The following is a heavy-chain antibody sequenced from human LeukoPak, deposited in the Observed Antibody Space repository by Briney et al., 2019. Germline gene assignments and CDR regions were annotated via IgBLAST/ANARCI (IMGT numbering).Heavy chain of an antibody. CDR2: IYSGGST. CDR1: GFTVSSNY. Sequence: GGSLRLSCAASGFTVSSNYMSWVRQAPGKGLEWVSVIYSGGSTYYADSVKGRFTISRDNSKNTLYLQMNSLGAEDTAVYYCARSVEVDAFDIWGQGTMVTVSS. J-gene: IGHJ3*02. CDR3: ARSVEVDAFDI. V-gene: IGHV3-53*01. D-gene: IGHD5/OR15-5a*01.